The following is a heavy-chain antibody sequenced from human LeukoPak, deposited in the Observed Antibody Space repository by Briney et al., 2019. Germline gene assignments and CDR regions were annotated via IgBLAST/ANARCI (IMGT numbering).Heavy chain of an antibody. CDR2: IKQDGSEK. CDR3: AKYCGGDCYGMDV. Sequence: GGSLRLSCTASGFTFSSYWMSWVRQAPGKGLEWVANIKQDGSEKDYVDSVKGRFTISRDNAKNSLYLQMNSLRAEDTAVYYCAKYCGGDCYGMDVCGQGTTVTVSS. D-gene: IGHD2-21*01. V-gene: IGHV3-7*01. J-gene: IGHJ6*02. CDR1: GFTFSSYW.